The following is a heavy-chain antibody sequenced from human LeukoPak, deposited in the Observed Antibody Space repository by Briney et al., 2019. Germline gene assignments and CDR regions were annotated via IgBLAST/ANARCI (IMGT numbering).Heavy chain of an antibody. Sequence: ASVKVSCKASGYSFTSYGISWVRQAPGQGLEWMGWISAYNGNTNYAQKLQGRVTMTIETSTSTAYMEVRSLRSDDTAVYYCARDRYCTITKCSNWFDTWGQGTLVTVSS. CDR3: ARDRYCTITKCSNWFDT. D-gene: IGHD2-2*01. CDR2: ISAYNGNT. CDR1: GYSFTSYG. V-gene: IGHV1-18*01. J-gene: IGHJ5*02.